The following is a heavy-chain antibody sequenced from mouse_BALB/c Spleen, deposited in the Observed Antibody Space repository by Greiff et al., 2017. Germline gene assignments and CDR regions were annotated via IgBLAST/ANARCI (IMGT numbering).Heavy chain of an antibody. V-gene: IGHV1-14*01. CDR2: INPYNDGT. D-gene: IGHD2-1*01. Sequence: HLVESGPELVKPGASVKMSCKASGYTFTSYVMHWVKQKPGQGLEWIGYINPYNDGTKYNEKFKGKATLTSDKSSSTAYMELSSLTSEDSAVYYCAREGNYYGKLDYWGQGTTLTVSS. CDR3: AREGNYYGKLDY. CDR1: GYTFTSYV. J-gene: IGHJ2*01.